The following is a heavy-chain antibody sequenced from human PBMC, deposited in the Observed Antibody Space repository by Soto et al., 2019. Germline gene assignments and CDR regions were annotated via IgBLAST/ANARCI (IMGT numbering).Heavy chain of an antibody. J-gene: IGHJ5*01. V-gene: IGHV3-48*01. CDR3: AGSPGLSRISGTTLGA. CDR1: GFTFRSYS. Sequence: GGSLRLSCAVTGFTFRSYSMHWVRQSPGKGLEWISYISSGGDTKYYADSVTGRFTISRDNAKNMLYLQVNSLRADDTAVYYCAGSPGLSRISGTTLGAWGQGTLVTVSS. CDR2: ISSGGDTK. D-gene: IGHD1-7*01.